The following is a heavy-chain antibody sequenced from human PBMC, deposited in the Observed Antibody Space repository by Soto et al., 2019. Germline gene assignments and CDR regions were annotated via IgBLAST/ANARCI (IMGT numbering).Heavy chain of an antibody. D-gene: IGHD3-10*01. V-gene: IGHV3-23*01. Sequence: PGGSLRLSCAASGFTFSSYAMSWVRQAPGKGLEWVSAISGNGADTSYADSVRGRFTISRDNSKNTLYLQMNSLRAEDTAVYYCARDRVWFGELLYPDAFDIWGQGTMVTVSS. CDR3: ARDRVWFGELLYPDAFDI. CDR2: ISGNGADT. J-gene: IGHJ3*02. CDR1: GFTFSSYA.